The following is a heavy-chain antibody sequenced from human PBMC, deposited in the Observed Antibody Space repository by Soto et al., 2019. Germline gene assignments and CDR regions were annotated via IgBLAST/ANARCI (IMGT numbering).Heavy chain of an antibody. CDR1: GFTFSSHA. CDR2: VDGSGADT. Sequence: QLGGSLRLSCAASGFTFSSHAMGWLRQAPGTEPEWVAFVDGSGADTSYADSVKGRFTISRDNSENSLYLHMNSLRAEDSGRYFCAKEIFAAAYAATSAFDLWGQGT. D-gene: IGHD2-8*01. CDR3: AKEIFAAAYAATSAFDL. J-gene: IGHJ4*02. V-gene: IGHV3-23*01.